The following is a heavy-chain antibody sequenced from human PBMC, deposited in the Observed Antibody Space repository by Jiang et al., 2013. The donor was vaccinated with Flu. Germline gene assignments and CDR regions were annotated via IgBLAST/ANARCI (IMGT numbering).Heavy chain of an antibody. Sequence: VQLVESGGGVVQPGRSLRLSCAASGFTFSSYAMHWVRQAPGKGLEWVAVISYDGSNKYYADSVKGRFTISRDNSKNTLYLQMNSLRAEDTAVYYCARGAYTAMDFFDYWGQGTLVTVSS. CDR3: ARGAYTAMDFFDY. D-gene: IGHD5-18*01. J-gene: IGHJ4*02. V-gene: IGHV3-30-3*01. CDR2: ISYDGSNK. CDR1: GFTFSSYA.